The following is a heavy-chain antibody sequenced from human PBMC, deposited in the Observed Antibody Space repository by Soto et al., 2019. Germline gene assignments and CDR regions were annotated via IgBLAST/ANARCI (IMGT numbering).Heavy chain of an antibody. J-gene: IGHJ4*02. D-gene: IGHD3-3*01. Sequence: GGSLRLSCAASGFTFSSYEMNWVRQAPGKGLEWVSYISSSGSTIYYADSVKGRFTISRDNAKNSLYLQMNSLRAEDTAVYYCARDSYDFWSGYYTGRGLDYWGQGTLVTV. CDR2: ISSSGSTI. CDR3: ARDSYDFWSGYYTGRGLDY. CDR1: GFTFSSYE. V-gene: IGHV3-48*03.